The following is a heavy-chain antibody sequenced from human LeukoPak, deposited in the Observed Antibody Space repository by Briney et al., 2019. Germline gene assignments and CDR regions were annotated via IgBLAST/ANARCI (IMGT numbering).Heavy chain of an antibody. CDR3: SLARSDSHYGMDV. V-gene: IGHV6-1*01. J-gene: IGHJ6*02. CDR1: GDSVSSISVA. Sequence: SQTLSLTCAISGDSVSSISVAWNWIRQSPSRGLEWLGRTYYRSKWYYEYAISVKSRINISPDTSKNQFSLQLTSVTPEDTAVYYCSLARSDSHYGMDVWGQGTTVTVSS. CDR2: TYYRSKWYY. D-gene: IGHD2-15*01.